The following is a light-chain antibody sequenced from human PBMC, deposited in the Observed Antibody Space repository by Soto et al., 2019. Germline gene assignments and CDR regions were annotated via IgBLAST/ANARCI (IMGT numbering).Light chain of an antibody. V-gene: IGKV1-5*01. CDR1: ETIRIW. Sequence: DIQMTQSPSTLSASVGDRVNITCRASETIRIWLAWYQQKSGEAPKLLIYEASTLESGVPSRFSGSGSGTEFTLTIRGLQPDDFATYDCQQYNTYWTFGQGTKVEIK. CDR2: EAS. CDR3: QQYNTYWT. J-gene: IGKJ1*01.